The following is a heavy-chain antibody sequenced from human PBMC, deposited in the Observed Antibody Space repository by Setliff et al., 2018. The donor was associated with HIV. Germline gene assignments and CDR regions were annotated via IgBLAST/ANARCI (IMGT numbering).Heavy chain of an antibody. D-gene: IGHD3-22*01. CDR3: ARDSPNYDSTGYYYPDF. Sequence: ASVKVSCKASGDTFNNYAISWVRQAPGQGLEWMGWISAYNGNTNYTQKLQGRVTMTTDTSTSTAYMEMRSLRSDDTAVYYCARDSPNYDSTGYYYPDFWGQGTLVTVSS. CDR1: GDTFNNYA. V-gene: IGHV1-18*01. CDR2: ISAYNGNT. J-gene: IGHJ4*02.